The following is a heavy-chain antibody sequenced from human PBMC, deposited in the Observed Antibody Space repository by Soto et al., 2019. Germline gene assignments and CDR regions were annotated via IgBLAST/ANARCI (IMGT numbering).Heavy chain of an antibody. CDR1: GFTFSSYS. CDR2: ISSSSSYI. Sequence: GSLRLSCAASGFTFSSYSMNWVRQAPGKGLEWVSSISSSSSYIYYADSVKGRFTISRDNAKNSLYLQMNSLRAEDTAVYYCERSPYYYGSGSYFSHYYGMDVWGQGTTVTVSS. D-gene: IGHD3-10*01. V-gene: IGHV3-21*01. J-gene: IGHJ6*02. CDR3: ERSPYYYGSGSYFSHYYGMDV.